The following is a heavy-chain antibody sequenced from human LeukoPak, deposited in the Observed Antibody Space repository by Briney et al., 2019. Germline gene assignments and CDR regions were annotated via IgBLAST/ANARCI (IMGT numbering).Heavy chain of an antibody. CDR2: IKQDGSEK. V-gene: IGHV3-7*01. CDR3: ARDPRTVRI. J-gene: IGHJ4*02. Sequence: GGSLRLSCAASGFTFSSYGMHWVRQAPGKGLEWVANIKQDGSEKYYVDSVKGRFTISRDNAKNLLYLQMDSLRVEDTAIYYCARDPRTVRIWGQGTLVTVSS. D-gene: IGHD1-1*01. CDR1: GFTFSSYG.